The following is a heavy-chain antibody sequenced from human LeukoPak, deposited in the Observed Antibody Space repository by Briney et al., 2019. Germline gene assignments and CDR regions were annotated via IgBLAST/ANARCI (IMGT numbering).Heavy chain of an antibody. CDR1: GDSINIHHHF. CDR2: VSYIGST. V-gene: IGHV4-31*03. J-gene: IGHJ4*02. Sequence: SETLSLTCTVSGDSINIHHHFWGWIRQHPGKGLEWIGYVSYIGSTFYNPSLKSRVTISLDTSKNQISLNLTTVTAADTAVYYCAIEGGNFDFDSWGQGSLVTVFS. D-gene: IGHD4-23*01. CDR3: AIEGGNFDFDS.